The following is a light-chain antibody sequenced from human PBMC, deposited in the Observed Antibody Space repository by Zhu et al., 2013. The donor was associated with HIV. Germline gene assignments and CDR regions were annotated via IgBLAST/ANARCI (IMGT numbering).Light chain of an antibody. V-gene: IGKV3-11*01. J-gene: IGKJ4*01. Sequence: EIVLTQSPATLSLSPGERATLSCRASQSVSSYLAWYQQKPGQAPRLLIYDTSNRATGVPVRFSGSGSGTDFTLTISRLDPEDSAIYYCQQCSAWLTFGGGTKVEI. CDR1: QSVSSY. CDR3: QQCSAWLT. CDR2: DTS.